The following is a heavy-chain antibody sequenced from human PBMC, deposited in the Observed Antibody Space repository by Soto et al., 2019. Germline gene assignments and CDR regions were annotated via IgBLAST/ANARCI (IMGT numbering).Heavy chain of an antibody. V-gene: IGHV3-7*01. D-gene: IGHD2-2*01. J-gene: IGHJ4*02. CDR1: GFTFSSYW. CDR2: IKQDGSEK. Sequence: HPGGSLRLSCAASGFTFSSYWMSWVRQAPGKGLEWVANIKQDGSEKYYVDSVKGRFTISRDNAKNSLYLQMNSLRAEDTAVYYCTRDRGPSGYCSSTSCPFDYWGQGALVTVSS. CDR3: TRDRGPSGYCSSTSCPFDY.